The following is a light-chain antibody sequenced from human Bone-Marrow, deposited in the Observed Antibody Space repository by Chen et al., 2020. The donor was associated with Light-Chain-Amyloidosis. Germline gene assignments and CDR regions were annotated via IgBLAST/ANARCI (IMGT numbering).Light chain of an antibody. J-gene: IGLJ3*02. CDR2: DDS. CDR3: QVWDRSSDRPV. CDR1: NIGPTS. V-gene: IGLV3-21*02. Sequence: SYVLTQPSSASAAPGQTATIACGGNNIGPTSVHWYQQTPGQAPIRVVDDDSDRPSGIPERLSGSNSGNTATLTISRVEAGDEADYYCQVWDRSSDRPVFGRGTKLTVL.